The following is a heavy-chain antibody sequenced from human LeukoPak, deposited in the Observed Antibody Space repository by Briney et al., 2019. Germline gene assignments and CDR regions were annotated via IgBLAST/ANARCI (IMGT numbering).Heavy chain of an antibody. CDR1: GFTFSSYS. CDR2: ISSSSSYI. V-gene: IGHV3-21*01. CDR3: ARDGAVAGIDNAFDI. Sequence: GGSLRLSCAASGFTFSSYSMNWVRQAPGKGLEWVSSISSSSSYIYYADSVKGRFTISRDNAKNSLYPQMNSLRAEDTAVYYCARDGAVAGIDNAFDIWGQGTMVTVSS. J-gene: IGHJ3*02. D-gene: IGHD6-19*01.